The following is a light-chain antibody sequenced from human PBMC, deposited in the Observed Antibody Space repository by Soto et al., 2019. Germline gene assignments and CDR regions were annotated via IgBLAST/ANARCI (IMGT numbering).Light chain of an antibody. CDR2: GAS. Sequence: EIVLTQSPGTLSLSPGERATLSCRASQSVSSSYLAWYQQKPGQAPRLLIYGASSRATGIPDRFSGSGSGTDFTLTISRLEPEDFAVYFCQQYGNSPPHTFGQGTKVEIK. CDR1: QSVSSSY. J-gene: IGKJ2*01. V-gene: IGKV3-20*01. CDR3: QQYGNSPPHT.